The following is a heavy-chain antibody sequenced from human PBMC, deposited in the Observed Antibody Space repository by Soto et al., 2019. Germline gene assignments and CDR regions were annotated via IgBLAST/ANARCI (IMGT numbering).Heavy chain of an antibody. Sequence: SETLSLTRTVSGGSISSGGYYWSWIRQHPGKGLEWIGYIYYSGSTYYNPSLKSRVTISVDTSKNQFSLKLSSVTAADTAVYYCARVIPSSWYYFDYWGQGTLVTVS. CDR3: ARVIPSSWYYFDY. CDR1: GGSISSGGYY. D-gene: IGHD6-13*01. J-gene: IGHJ4*02. CDR2: IYYSGST. V-gene: IGHV4-31*03.